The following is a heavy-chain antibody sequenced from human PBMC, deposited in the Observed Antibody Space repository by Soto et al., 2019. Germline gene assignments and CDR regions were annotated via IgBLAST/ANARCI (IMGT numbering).Heavy chain of an antibody. J-gene: IGHJ4*02. CDR2: ISGSGGST. CDR1: GFTFSSYA. V-gene: IGHV3-23*01. CDR3: AKDLLIAVAALSFCFDY. D-gene: IGHD6-19*01. Sequence: GGSLRLSCAASGFTFSSYAMSWVRQAPGKGLEWVSAISGSGGSTYYADSVKGRFTISRDNSKNTLYLQMNGLRAEDTAVYYCAKDLLIAVAALSFCFDYWGQGTLVTVSS.